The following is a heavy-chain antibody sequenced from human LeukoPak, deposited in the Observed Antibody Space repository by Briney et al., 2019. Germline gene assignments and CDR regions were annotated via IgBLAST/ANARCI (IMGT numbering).Heavy chain of an antibody. CDR3: AREVMIGAFDI. V-gene: IGHV7-4-1*02. J-gene: IGHJ3*02. D-gene: IGHD3-22*01. CDR1: GYTFTTYG. Sequence: GASVEVSCKASGYTFTTYGINWVRQAPGQGLEWMGWINTNTGNPTYAQGFTGRFVFSVDTSVSTAYLQISSLKAEDTAVYYCAREVMIGAFDIWGQGTMVTVSS. CDR2: INTNTGNP.